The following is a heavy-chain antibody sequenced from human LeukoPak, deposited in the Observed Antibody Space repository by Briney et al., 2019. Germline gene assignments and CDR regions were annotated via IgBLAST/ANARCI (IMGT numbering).Heavy chain of an antibody. J-gene: IGHJ4*02. V-gene: IGHV3-21*01. CDR3: ATVTYGRLDY. Sequence: GGSLRLSCAASGFTFSSYSMNWVRQAPGKGLEWVSSISSSSSYIYYADSVKGRFTISRDNTKTSLYLQMNSLRVEDRAVYYCATVTYGRLDYWGQGTLVTVSS. D-gene: IGHD3-10*01. CDR1: GFTFSSYS. CDR2: ISSSSSYI.